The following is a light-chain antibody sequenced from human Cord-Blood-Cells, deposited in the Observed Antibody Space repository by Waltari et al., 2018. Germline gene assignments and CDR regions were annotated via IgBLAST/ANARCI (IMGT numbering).Light chain of an antibody. Sequence: QSALTQPASVSGSPGQSITISCTGTSCDVGRYNLVSWYQQHPGKAPKLMIYEVSKRPSGVSNRFSGSKSGNTASLTISGLQAEDEADYYCCSYAGSSTFVFGTGTKVTVL. CDR3: CSYAGSSTFV. J-gene: IGLJ1*01. CDR1: SCDVGRYNL. CDR2: EVS. V-gene: IGLV2-23*02.